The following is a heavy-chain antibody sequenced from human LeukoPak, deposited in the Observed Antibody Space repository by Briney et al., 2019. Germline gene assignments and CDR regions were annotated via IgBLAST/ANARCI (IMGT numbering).Heavy chain of an antibody. CDR1: GFPFHDHD. Sequence: PGGSLRLSCAASGFPFHDHDMYWVRQTPGKGLEWVALISHGGGKEHYAESVKGRFTISRDNSKNTLYLQMNSLRAEDTAVYYCAKPSRYCSSTSCYERDSMDVWGKGTTVTVSS. D-gene: IGHD2-2*01. CDR2: ISHGGGKE. J-gene: IGHJ6*03. CDR3: AKPSRYCSSTSCYERDSMDV. V-gene: IGHV3-30*18.